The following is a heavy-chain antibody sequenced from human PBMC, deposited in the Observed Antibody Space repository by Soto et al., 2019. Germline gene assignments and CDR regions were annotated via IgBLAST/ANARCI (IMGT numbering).Heavy chain of an antibody. CDR1: GGTFSSYA. D-gene: IGHD2-8*02. CDR3: ARERTGSLRRNGMDV. Sequence: QVQLVQSGAEVKKPGSSVKVSCKASGGTFSSYAISWVRQAPGQGLEWMGGIIPIFGTANYAQKFQGRVTITADESTSKAYMGLSSLRSEDTAVYYCARERTGSLRRNGMDVWGQGTTVTVSS. V-gene: IGHV1-69*12. J-gene: IGHJ6*02. CDR2: IIPIFGTA.